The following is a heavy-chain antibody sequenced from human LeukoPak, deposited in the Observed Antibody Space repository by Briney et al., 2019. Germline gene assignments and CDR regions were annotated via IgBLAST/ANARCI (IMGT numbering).Heavy chain of an antibody. Sequence: GGSLRLSCAASGFTFDDYGMSWVRQAPGKGLDGVSGINWNGGSTGYADSVKGRFTISRGNAKNSLYLQMNSLRAEDTALYYCARDRHDYGDRDAFDIWGQGTMVTVSS. J-gene: IGHJ3*02. D-gene: IGHD4-17*01. V-gene: IGHV3-20*04. CDR3: ARDRHDYGDRDAFDI. CDR2: INWNGGST. CDR1: GFTFDDYG.